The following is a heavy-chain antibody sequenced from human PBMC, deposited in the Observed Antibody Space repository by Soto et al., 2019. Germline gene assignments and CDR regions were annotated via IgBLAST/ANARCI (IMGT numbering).Heavy chain of an antibody. V-gene: IGHV2-5*02. CDR2: IYWDDDK. CDR3: AHSRCGGDCLRSYSSHYYYGMDV. Sequence: QITLKESGPSLVKPTQTLTLTCTFSGFSLSTGGVGVGWIRQPPGKALEWLALIYWDDDKRYSPSLRSRLTVNNDTSKNQVVLTMTNLDPVDTATYYCAHSRCGGDCLRSYSSHYYYGMDVWGQGTTVTVSS. J-gene: IGHJ6*02. D-gene: IGHD2-21*02. CDR1: GFSLSTGGVG.